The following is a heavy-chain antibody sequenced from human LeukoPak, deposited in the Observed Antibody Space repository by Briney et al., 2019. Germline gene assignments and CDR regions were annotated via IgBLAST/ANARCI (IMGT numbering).Heavy chain of an antibody. CDR2: ISGSGGST. CDR1: GFTFSSYG. D-gene: IGHD4-17*01. V-gene: IGHV3-23*01. Sequence: GGSLRLSCAAFGFTFSSYGMSWVRQAPGKGLEWVSAISGSGGSTYYADSVKGRFTISRDNSKNTLYLQMNSLRAEDTAVYYCAKDLAYGDCFDYWGQGTLVTVSS. J-gene: IGHJ4*02. CDR3: AKDLAYGDCFDY.